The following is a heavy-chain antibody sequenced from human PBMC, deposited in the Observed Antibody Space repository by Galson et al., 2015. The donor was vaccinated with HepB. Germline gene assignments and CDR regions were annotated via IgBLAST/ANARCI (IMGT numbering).Heavy chain of an antibody. Sequence: SLRLSCAASGFTFSSYGMHWVRQAPGKGLEWVAVIWYDGSNKYYADSVKGRFTISRDNSKNTLYLQMNSLRAEDTAVYYCARDSGNYGGNSEVIGYGFDIWGQGTMVTVSS. CDR3: ARDSGNYGGNSEVIGYGFDI. J-gene: IGHJ3*02. V-gene: IGHV3-33*01. CDR1: GFTFSSYG. CDR2: IWYDGSNK. D-gene: IGHD4-23*01.